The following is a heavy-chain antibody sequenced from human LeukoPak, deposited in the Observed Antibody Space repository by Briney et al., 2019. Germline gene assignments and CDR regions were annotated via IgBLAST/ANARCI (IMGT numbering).Heavy chain of an antibody. J-gene: IGHJ5*02. CDR2: INHSGST. CDR3: ARRGYSSGWPRVKWFDP. CDR1: GGSFSGYY. D-gene: IGHD6-19*01. Sequence: PSETLSLTCAVYGGSFSGYYWSWIRQPPGKGLEWIGEINHSGSTNYNPSLTSRVTISVDTSKNQFSLKLSSVTAADMAVYYCARRGYSSGWPRVKWFDPWGQGTLVTVSS. V-gene: IGHV4-34*01.